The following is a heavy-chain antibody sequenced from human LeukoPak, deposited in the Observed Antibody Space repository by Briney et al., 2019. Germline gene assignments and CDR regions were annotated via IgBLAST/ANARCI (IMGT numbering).Heavy chain of an antibody. CDR1: GFPFSSYW. J-gene: IGHJ4*02. CDR2: IKQDGSEK. CDR3: AKDRLRVEVLRFLEWLFDY. V-gene: IGHV3-7*03. Sequence: GGSLRLSCAASGFPFSSYWMSWVRQAPGTGPEWVANIKQDGSEKNYVDSVKGRFTISRDNSKNTLYLQMNSLRAEDTAVYYCAKDRLRVEVLRFLEWLFDYWGQGTLVTVSS. D-gene: IGHD3-3*01.